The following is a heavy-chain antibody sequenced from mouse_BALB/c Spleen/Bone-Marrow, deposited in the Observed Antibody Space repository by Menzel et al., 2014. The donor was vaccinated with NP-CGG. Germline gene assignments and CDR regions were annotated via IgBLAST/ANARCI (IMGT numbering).Heavy chain of an antibody. J-gene: IGHJ1*01. CDR3: ARARGLCDYWYFDV. CDR1: GYNFTSYW. V-gene: IGHV1-69*02. Sequence: QVQLQQPGAELVKPGASVKLSCKASGYNFTSYWMNWVKQRPGQGLEWIGEIDPTDNYINYNQKVKGKGTLTVDKSSSTAYMQLSSLTSEDSAVYYCARARGLCDYWYFDVWGAGTTVTVSS. CDR2: IDPTDNYI. D-gene: IGHD2-4*01.